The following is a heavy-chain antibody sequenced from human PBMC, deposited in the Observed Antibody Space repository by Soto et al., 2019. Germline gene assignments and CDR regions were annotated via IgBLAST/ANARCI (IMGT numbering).Heavy chain of an antibody. D-gene: IGHD1-1*01. CDR2: IDNDGSAT. V-gene: IGHV3-74*01. J-gene: IGHJ4*02. CDR3: ARDNWNSY. CDR1: GFTFSSYW. Sequence: VLSLRLSGLPPGFTFSSYWMHWVRRAPGKGLEWVSRIDNDGSATTYADSVKGRFTISRDNAKNTLFLQMNTLRVDDTAVYYCARDNWNSYWGQGTLVTVSS.